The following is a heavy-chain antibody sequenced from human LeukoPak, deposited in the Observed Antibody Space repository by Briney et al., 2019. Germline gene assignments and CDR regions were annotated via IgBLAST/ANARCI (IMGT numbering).Heavy chain of an antibody. CDR2: ISYDGSNK. Sequence: GGSLRLSCAASGFTFSSYGMHWVRQAPGKGLEWVAVISYDGSNKYYADSVKGRFTISRDNSKNTLYLQMNSLRAEDTAVYYCAKDRGPGYFDLWGRGTLVTVSS. J-gene: IGHJ2*01. CDR3: AKDRGPGYFDL. V-gene: IGHV3-30*18. CDR1: GFTFSSYG. D-gene: IGHD6-25*01.